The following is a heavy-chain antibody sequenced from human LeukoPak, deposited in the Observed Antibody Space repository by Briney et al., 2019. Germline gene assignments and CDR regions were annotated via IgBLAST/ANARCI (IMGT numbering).Heavy chain of an antibody. CDR2: INPYSGDT. Sequence: GASVKLSCKASGYTFTGYHIHWVRQAPGQGLEWMERINPYSGDTNFAQKFQGRVTMTRDTSITTAYMDLSSLTPDDTGVYFRAGKKGCLIRIWYTCYWGQGSEVTDSS. D-gene: IGHD1-1*01. J-gene: IGHJ4*02. CDR3: AGKKGCLIRIWYTCY. CDR1: GYTFTGYH. V-gene: IGHV1-2*05.